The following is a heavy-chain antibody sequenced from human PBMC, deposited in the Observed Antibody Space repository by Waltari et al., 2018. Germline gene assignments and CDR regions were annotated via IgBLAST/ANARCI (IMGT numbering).Heavy chain of an antibody. CDR1: GGSISSYY. CDR2: IYYSGST. V-gene: IGHV4-59*01. CDR3: ASGYCSSTSCPDQNYYYGMDV. Sequence: QVQLQESGPGLVKPSETLSLTCTVSGGSISSYYWSWIRQPPGKGLEWIGYIYYSGSTTHNPPRKSRVTIAVDTSKNQFSLKLSSVTAADTAVYYCASGYCSSTSCPDQNYYYGMDVWGQGTTVTVSS. J-gene: IGHJ6*02. D-gene: IGHD2-2*03.